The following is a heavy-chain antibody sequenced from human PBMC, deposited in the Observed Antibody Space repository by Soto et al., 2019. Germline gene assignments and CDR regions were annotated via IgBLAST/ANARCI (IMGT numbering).Heavy chain of an antibody. V-gene: IGHV1-18*04. CDR2: ISAYNGNT. CDR3: ARGAQQRSRNGFDP. J-gene: IGHJ5*02. D-gene: IGHD6-13*01. Sequence: QFQLVQSGAEVKKPGATVKVSCKASGYTFTRYGISWVRQAPGQVREWMGWISAYNGNTNYAQKLKGRITMTTDTSTNTDYTELRSLRSDDRAGCSSARGAQQRSRNGFDPWGQGTLVTVSS. CDR1: GYTFTRYG.